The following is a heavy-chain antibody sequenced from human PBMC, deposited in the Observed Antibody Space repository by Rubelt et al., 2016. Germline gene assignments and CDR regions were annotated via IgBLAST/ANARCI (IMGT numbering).Heavy chain of an antibody. CDR1: GYTFTSYA. CDR3: ARFALPAVTTTYYYYALDV. CDR2: IDAGHGGP. D-gene: IGHD5-12*01. J-gene: IGHJ6*02. Sequence: QVQLVQSGAEVKKPGASVKVSCKASGYTFTSYAMHWVRQAPGQRLEWMGWIDAGHGGPKYSINLQGTVTFTRGTSASTAYMGLGSLGPEDSAVYYCARFALPAVTTTYYYYALDVWGQGTTVTVSS. V-gene: IGHV1-3*01.